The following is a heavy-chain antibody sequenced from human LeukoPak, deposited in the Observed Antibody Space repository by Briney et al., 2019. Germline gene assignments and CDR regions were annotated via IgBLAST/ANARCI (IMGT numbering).Heavy chain of an antibody. D-gene: IGHD6-13*01. CDR3: ARIYSSSWPDAFDI. V-gene: IGHV3-21*01. CDR1: GFTFSSYS. CDR2: ISSSSSYI. J-gene: IGHJ3*02. Sequence: GGSLRLSCAASGFTFSSYSMSWVRQAPGKGLEWVSSISSSSSYIYYADSVKGRFTISRDNAKNSLYLQMNSLRAEDTAVYYCARIYSSSWPDAFDIWGQGTMVTVSS.